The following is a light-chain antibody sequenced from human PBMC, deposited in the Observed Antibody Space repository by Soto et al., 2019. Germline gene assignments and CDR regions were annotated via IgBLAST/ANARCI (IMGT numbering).Light chain of an antibody. V-gene: IGLV1-40*01. Sequence: QSVLTQPPSVSGAPGQRVTISCTGSSSNIGAGYDVHWYQQLPGTAPKLLIYANINRPAGVPDRFSGSKSGTSASLAITGLQAEDEAHYYCQSYDSSPSGYVFGTGTKVTVL. CDR3: QSYDSSPSGYV. CDR2: ANI. J-gene: IGLJ1*01. CDR1: SSNIGAGYD.